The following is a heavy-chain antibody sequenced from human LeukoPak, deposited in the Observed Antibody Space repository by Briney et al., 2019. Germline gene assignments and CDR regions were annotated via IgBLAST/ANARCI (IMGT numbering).Heavy chain of an antibody. D-gene: IGHD6-13*01. CDR1: GGTFNSYA. CDR2: IIPIFGTA. Sequence: GSSVKVSCKASGGTFNSYAISWVRQAPGQGLEWMGGIIPIFGTANYAQKFQGRVTITADKSTRTAYMELSSLRSEDTAVYYCARDAAGSSSWTSSRIAERYYYYMDVWGKGTTVSVSS. J-gene: IGHJ6*03. CDR3: ARDAAGSSSWTSSRIAERYYYYMDV. V-gene: IGHV1-69*06.